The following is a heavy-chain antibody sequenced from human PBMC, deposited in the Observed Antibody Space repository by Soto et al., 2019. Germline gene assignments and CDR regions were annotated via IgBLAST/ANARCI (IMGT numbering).Heavy chain of an antibody. CDR2: VNPNSGNT. D-gene: IGHD3-10*01. V-gene: IGHV1-8*01. J-gene: IGHJ4*02. CDR3: ATSPYGSGACDY. Sequence: ASVKVSCKASGYTYTSYDINWVRQATGQGLEWMGWVNPNSGNTGYAQKFQGRVTMTRNTSISTAYMELSSLRSEDTAVYYCATSPYGSGACDYWGQGTLVTVSS. CDR1: GYTYTSYD.